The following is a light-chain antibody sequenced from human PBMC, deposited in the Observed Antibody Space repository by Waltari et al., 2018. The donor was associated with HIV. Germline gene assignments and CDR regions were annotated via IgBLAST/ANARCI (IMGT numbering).Light chain of an antibody. V-gene: IGLV1-44*01. CDR2: SNN. CDR3: AAWDGSLNGHVV. Sequence: QSVLTQPPSASGTPGQRVTISCSGSSSNIGSNTVNWYQQLPGTAPKLLIYSNNQRPPGVPDRFSGSKSGTSASLAISGLQSEDEADYYCAAWDGSLNGHVVFGGGTKLTVL. CDR1: SSNIGSNT. J-gene: IGLJ2*01.